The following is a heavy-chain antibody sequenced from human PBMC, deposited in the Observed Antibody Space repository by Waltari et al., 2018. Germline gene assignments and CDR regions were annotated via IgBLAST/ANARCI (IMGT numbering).Heavy chain of an antibody. CDR3: ASPSYCGGDCSPPYFDY. V-gene: IGHV2-5*01. D-gene: IGHD2-21*01. CDR2: IYWNDDE. CDR1: VFSLNTHEVG. Sequence: QITLKESGPTLVKPTQTLTLTCTFSVFSLNTHEVGVGWIRQPPGKALEWLEIIYWNDDERYSPSLKSSLTITQDTSNNQLVLTMTNMEAVDTATYYCASPSYCGGDCSPPYFDYWGQGILVTVSS. J-gene: IGHJ4*02.